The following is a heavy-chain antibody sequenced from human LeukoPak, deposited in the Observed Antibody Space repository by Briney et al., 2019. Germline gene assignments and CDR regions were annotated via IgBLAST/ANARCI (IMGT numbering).Heavy chain of an antibody. CDR3: ARGNRSYYGSGSYYRA. J-gene: IGHJ5*02. V-gene: IGHV4-61*02. CDR2: MYTSGST. CDR1: GVSISSGSYY. Sequence: SETLSLTCTVSGVSISSGSYYWSWIRQPAGKGLEWIGRMYTSGSTNYNPSLKSRVTISLDTSENQFSLKLSSVSAADTAVYYCARGNRSYYGSGSYYRAWGQGTLVTVSS. D-gene: IGHD3-10*01.